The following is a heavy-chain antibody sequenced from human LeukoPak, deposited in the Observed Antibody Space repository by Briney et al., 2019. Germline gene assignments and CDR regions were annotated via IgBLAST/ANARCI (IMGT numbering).Heavy chain of an antibody. J-gene: IGHJ5*02. CDR2: MNPNSGNT. D-gene: IGHD3-10*01. CDR3: AKDSGPRYYYGSGSPDNWFDP. Sequence: ASVKVSCKASGYTFTSYDINWVRQATGQGLEWMGWMNPNSGNTGYAQKFQGRVTMTRNTSISTAYMELSSLRSEDTALYYCAKDSGPRYYYGSGSPDNWFDPWGQGTLVTVSS. CDR1: GYTFTSYD. V-gene: IGHV1-8*01.